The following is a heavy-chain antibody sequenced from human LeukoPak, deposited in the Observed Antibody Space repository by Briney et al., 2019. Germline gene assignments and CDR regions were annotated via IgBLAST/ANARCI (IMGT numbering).Heavy chain of an antibody. CDR3: ARDWGSSSWYWEY. CDR2: ISGSGGST. CDR1: GFTFSSYA. V-gene: IGHV3-23*01. D-gene: IGHD6-13*01. J-gene: IGHJ4*02. Sequence: GGSLRLSCAASGFTFSSYAMSWVRQAPGKGLEWVSAISGSGGSTYYADSVKGRFTISRDNSKNTLYLQMNSLRAEDTAVYYCARDWGSSSWYWEYWGQGTLVTVSS.